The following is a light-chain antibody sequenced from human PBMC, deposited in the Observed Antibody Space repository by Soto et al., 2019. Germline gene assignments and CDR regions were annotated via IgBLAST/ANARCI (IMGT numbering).Light chain of an antibody. CDR1: SSDVGSYNL. Sequence: QSVLTQPASVSGSPGQSITISCTGTSSDVGSYNLVSWYQQHPGKAPKLMIYEVSKRPSGVSNRFSGSKSGNTASLTISGLQAEDEAGYYCCSYAGSSTFFGTGTKVTVL. J-gene: IGLJ1*01. CDR3: CSYAGSSTF. V-gene: IGLV2-23*02. CDR2: EVS.